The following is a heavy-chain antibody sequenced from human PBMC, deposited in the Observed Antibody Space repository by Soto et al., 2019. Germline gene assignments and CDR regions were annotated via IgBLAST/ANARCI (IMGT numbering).Heavy chain of an antibody. Sequence: QIQLVQSGSEVRMPGASVKVSCKDSGYIFTTYSITWVRQAPGQGLEWMGWVSASNGKTNYAQKFEDRVTMTTDTSTTTAYMELRSLRSDDTAVYYCAREAFGVQASWFDPWGQGTLVTVSS. CDR3: AREAFGVQASWFDP. CDR1: GYIFTTYS. J-gene: IGHJ5*02. D-gene: IGHD3-10*01. CDR2: VSASNGKT. V-gene: IGHV1-18*01.